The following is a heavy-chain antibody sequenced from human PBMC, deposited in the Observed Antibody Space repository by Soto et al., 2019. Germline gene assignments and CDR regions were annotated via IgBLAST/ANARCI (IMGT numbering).Heavy chain of an antibody. V-gene: IGHV3-73*01. Sequence: GGSLRLSCAASGFTFSGSAMHWVRQASGKGLEWVGRIRTKNNDYATAYAASVNGRFTISRDDSKNTAYLQMNSLRTEDTAVYYCLIRGANYKGDWFDPWGQGTLVTVSS. D-gene: IGHD3-10*01. CDR3: LIRGANYKGDWFDP. CDR1: GFTFSGSA. CDR2: IRTKNNDYAT. J-gene: IGHJ5*02.